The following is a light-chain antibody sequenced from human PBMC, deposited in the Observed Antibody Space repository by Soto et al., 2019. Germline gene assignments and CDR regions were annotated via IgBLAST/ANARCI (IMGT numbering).Light chain of an antibody. CDR2: DAS. CDR3: HQYNYWPPET. Sequence: DIQMTQSPSTLSASVGDRVAITCRASQSISSWLAWYQQKPGKAPKLLIYDASSLESGVPSRFSGSGSGTEFTLTISSLQSEDSAVYYCHQYNYWPPETFGQGTKVDI. J-gene: IGKJ1*01. CDR1: QSISSW. V-gene: IGKV1-5*01.